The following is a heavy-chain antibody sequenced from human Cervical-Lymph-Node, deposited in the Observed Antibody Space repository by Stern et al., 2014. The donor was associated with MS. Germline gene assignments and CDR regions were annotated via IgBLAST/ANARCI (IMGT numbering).Heavy chain of an antibody. Sequence: VQLVQSGPGLVKPSETLSLTCTVSGGSISSMSYYWAWIRQPPGKGLEWIGSIYYRGDTYYAPSLNSRATLSVDTSKNQFSLKLTSVTAADTAVYYCAPTVTNGARPPLHSWGQGTLVTVSS. D-gene: IGHD4-17*01. CDR2: IYYRGDT. J-gene: IGHJ4*02. CDR1: GGSISSMSYY. CDR3: APTVTNGARPPLHS. V-gene: IGHV4-39*01.